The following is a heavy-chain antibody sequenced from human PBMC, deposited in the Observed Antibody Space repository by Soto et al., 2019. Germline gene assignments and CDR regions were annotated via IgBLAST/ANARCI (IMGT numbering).Heavy chain of an antibody. D-gene: IGHD1-26*01. CDR2: VYYSGGT. J-gene: IGHJ4*02. CDR3: AKVGAGQVRGPGYRDY. Sequence: SETLSPTCYVSGGSIDNSHSFWGWVRQPPGRGLEFLGSVYYSGGTYYNPSPKSRVTVSVDTSKNKFYLQLKSVTPEDSAVYYCAKVGAGQVRGPGYRDYWGQGTLVIVSS. CDR1: GGSIDNSHSF. V-gene: IGHV4-39*01.